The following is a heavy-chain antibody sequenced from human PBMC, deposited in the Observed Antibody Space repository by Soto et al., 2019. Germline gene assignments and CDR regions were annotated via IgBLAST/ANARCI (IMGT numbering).Heavy chain of an antibody. CDR3: ARVRIVGAREIDF. D-gene: IGHD1-26*01. Sequence: QVHLVQSGGEVKKPGPWGKASCKASGNTFNRYVSTWVRQAPGQGLEWMGWISGYNGDINYEQKFQGRVTLSSDTLTSTVYLELKSLRFDDTAVYYCARVRIVGAREIDFWGQGTLVTVSS. V-gene: IGHV1-18*04. CDR1: GNTFNRYV. J-gene: IGHJ4*02. CDR2: ISGYNGDI.